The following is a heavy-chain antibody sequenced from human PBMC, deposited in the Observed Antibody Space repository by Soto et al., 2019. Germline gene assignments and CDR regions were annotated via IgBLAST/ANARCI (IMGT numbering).Heavy chain of an antibody. Sequence: GGSLRLSCAASGFTFSSYSMNWVRQAPGKGLEWVSSISSSSSYIYYADSVKGRFTISRDNAKNSLYLQMNSLRAEDTAVYYCAREDYYDSSGYYPYYYYYGMDVWGQGTTVTVSS. CDR1: GFTFSSYS. CDR3: AREDYYDSSGYYPYYYYYGMDV. D-gene: IGHD3-22*01. V-gene: IGHV3-21*01. J-gene: IGHJ6*02. CDR2: ISSSSSYI.